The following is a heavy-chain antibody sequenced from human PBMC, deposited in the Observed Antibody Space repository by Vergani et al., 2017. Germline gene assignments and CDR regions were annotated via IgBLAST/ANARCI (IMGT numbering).Heavy chain of an antibody. J-gene: IGHJ4*02. Sequence: QVHLVQSGTEVKKPGSSVKVSCKASGYTFTGYFMHWVRQAPGQGLEWMGWINPNSGGTRYSQKFQGRVTMTRDTSISTAYMELSRLRSDDTALYYCATTNSGYFGFDYWGQGTLVTVSS. CDR2: INPNSGGT. CDR3: ATTNSGYFGFDY. CDR1: GYTFTGYF. V-gene: IGHV1-2*02. D-gene: IGHD3-22*01.